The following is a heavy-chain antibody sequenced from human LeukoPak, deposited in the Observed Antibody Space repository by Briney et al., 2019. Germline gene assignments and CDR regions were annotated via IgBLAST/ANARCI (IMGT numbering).Heavy chain of an antibody. CDR1: GGSIRSGSYY. V-gene: IGHV4-61*09. CDR3: ASAEPRGSNWYPY. J-gene: IGHJ4*02. CDR2: IYYSGST. Sequence: SQTLSLTCTVSGGSIRSGSYYWSWIRQPAGKGLEWIGYIYYSGSTNYNPSLKSRVTISVDKSNNQFSLKLSSVTAADTAVYYCASAEPRGSNWYPYWGQGTLVIVSS. D-gene: IGHD6-13*01.